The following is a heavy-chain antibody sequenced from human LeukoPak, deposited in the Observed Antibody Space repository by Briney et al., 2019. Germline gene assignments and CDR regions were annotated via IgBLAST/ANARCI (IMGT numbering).Heavy chain of an antibody. CDR2: IYHSGST. V-gene: IGHV4-4*02. CDR1: GGSISSSNW. D-gene: IGHD2-2*01. J-gene: IGHJ6*02. Sequence: ASETLSLTCAVSGGSISSSNWWSWVRPPPGKGLEWIGEIYHSGSTNYNPSLKSRVTISVDKSKNQFSLKLSSVTAADTAVYYCASCSTSCYYYGMDVWGQGTTVTVSS. CDR3: ASCSTSCYYYGMDV.